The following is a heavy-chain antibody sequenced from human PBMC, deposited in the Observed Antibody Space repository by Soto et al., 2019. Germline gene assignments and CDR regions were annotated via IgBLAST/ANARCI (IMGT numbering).Heavy chain of an antibody. D-gene: IGHD3-22*01. CDR3: ARDPDYYDSSGYYPEYFQH. J-gene: IGHJ1*01. V-gene: IGHV3-30*04. CDR2: ISYDGSQK. Sequence: GGSLRLSCAGSGFTFSAYSMHWVRQAPGSGLEWVAVISYDGSQKYYADSVKGRFTISRDNAKNSLYLQMNSLRDEDTAVYYCARDPDYYDSSGYYPEYFQHWGQGTLVTVSS. CDR1: GFTFSAYS.